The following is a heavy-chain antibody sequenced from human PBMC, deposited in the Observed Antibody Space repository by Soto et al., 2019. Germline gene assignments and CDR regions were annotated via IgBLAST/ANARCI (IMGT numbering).Heavy chain of an antibody. CDR3: TREQWDDNYFDP. D-gene: IGHD1-26*01. CDR2: IYDSGGT. CDR1: GPDLSIGVHV. J-gene: IGHJ5*02. Sequence: SETLTLSCIPSGPDLSIGVHVYTRVRQPPGKGLEWLGYIYDSGGTNYNPSLKSRVTISLDKSKSQLSLRLISVTAADTAVYCGTREQWDDNYFDPWGQGTMVTVSS. V-gene: IGHV4-61*08.